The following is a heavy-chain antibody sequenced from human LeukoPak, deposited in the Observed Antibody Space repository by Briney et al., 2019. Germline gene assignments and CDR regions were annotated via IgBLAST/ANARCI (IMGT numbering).Heavy chain of an antibody. CDR2: ISGSGGST. V-gene: IGHV3-23*01. J-gene: IGHJ1*01. D-gene: IGHD4-17*01. Sequence: GGSLRPSCAASGFTFSSYAMSWVRQAPGKGLEWVSAISGSGGSTYYADSVKGRFTISRDNSKNTLYLQMNSLRAEDTAVYYCAKSGGMTTVTHPRYFQHWGQGTLVTVSS. CDR3: AKSGGMTTVTHPRYFQH. CDR1: GFTFSSYA.